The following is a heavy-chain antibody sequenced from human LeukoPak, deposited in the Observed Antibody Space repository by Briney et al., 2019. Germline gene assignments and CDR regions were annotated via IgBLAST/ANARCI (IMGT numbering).Heavy chain of an antibody. CDR2: INHSGST. D-gene: IGHD2-15*01. CDR3: ARGQDIVVVVAAKSTWFDP. V-gene: IGHV4-34*01. Sequence: SETLSLTCAVHGGSFSGYYWSWIRQPPGRGLEWIGEINHSGSTNYNPSLKSRVTISVDTSKNQFSLKLSSVTAADTAVYYCARGQDIVVVVAAKSTWFDPWGQGTLVTVSS. J-gene: IGHJ5*02. CDR1: GGSFSGYY.